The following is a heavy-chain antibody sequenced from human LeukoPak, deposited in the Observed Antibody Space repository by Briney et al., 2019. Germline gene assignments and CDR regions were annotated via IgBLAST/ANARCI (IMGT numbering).Heavy chain of an antibody. CDR2: INARGDT. J-gene: IGHJ5*02. Sequence: PSETLSLTCAVSGWSFNDYYWNWIRQPPGKGLEWIGEINARGDTNYNPSLKSRVTISVDTSKKQFSLRLTSMIAADTALYYCARGQEPAARGYNWFDPWGQGTLVTVSS. V-gene: IGHV4-34*01. CDR1: GWSFNDYY. CDR3: ARGQEPAARGYNWFDP. D-gene: IGHD2-2*01.